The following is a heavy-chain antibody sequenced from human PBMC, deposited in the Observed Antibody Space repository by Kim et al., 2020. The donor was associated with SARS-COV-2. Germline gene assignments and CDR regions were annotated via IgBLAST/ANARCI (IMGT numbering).Heavy chain of an antibody. D-gene: IGHD6-6*01. J-gene: IGHJ3*02. V-gene: IGHV4-4*07. CDR3: ARANKYSSSWMYAFDI. Sequence: LNSRVTMSVDTSKNQFSLRLSSVTAADTAMYYCARANKYSSSWMYAFDIWGQGTMVTVSS.